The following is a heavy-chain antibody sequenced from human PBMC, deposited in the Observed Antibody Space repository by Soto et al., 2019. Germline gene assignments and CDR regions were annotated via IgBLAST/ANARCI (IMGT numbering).Heavy chain of an antibody. CDR2: ISNNGSNK. Sequence: QVQLVESGGGVVQPGRSLRLSCAASGFTFSTYAMHWVRQAPGKGLEWVADISNNGSNKYYADSVKGRFTISRDNSKNTLYLQMNSLRPEDTAVYDCARGAPYYYESSGYLDYWGQGTLVTVSS. CDR1: GFTFSTYA. V-gene: IGHV3-30-3*01. J-gene: IGHJ4*02. D-gene: IGHD3-22*01. CDR3: ARGAPYYYESSGYLDY.